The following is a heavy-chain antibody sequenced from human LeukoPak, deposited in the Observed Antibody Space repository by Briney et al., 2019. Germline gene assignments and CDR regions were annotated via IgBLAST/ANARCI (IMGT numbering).Heavy chain of an antibody. CDR1: GGSISSYY. Sequence: SETLSLTCTVSGGSISSYYWSWIRQPPGKGLEWIGYIYDSGSTNYNPSLKSRVTMSVDTSKNQFSLKLSSVTAADTAVYYCTAGTWGLNWFDPWGQGTLVTVSS. CDR3: TAGTWGLNWFDP. V-gene: IGHV4-59*12. CDR2: IYDSGST. J-gene: IGHJ5*02. D-gene: IGHD6-13*01.